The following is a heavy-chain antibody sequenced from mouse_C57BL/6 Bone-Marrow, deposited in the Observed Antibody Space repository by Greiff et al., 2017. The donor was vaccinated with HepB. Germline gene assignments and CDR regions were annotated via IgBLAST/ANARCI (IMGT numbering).Heavy chain of an antibody. Sequence: QVQLKQPGAELVKPGASVKMSCKASGYTFTSYWITWVKQRPGQGLEWIGDIYPGSGSTNYNEKFKSKATLTVDTSSSTAYMQLSSLTSEDSAVYYCARGGTTVVAPTFYFDYCGQGTTLTVSS. CDR3: ARGGTTVVAPTFYFDY. CDR1: GYTFTSYW. V-gene: IGHV1-55*01. CDR2: IYPGSGST. J-gene: IGHJ2*01. D-gene: IGHD1-1*01.